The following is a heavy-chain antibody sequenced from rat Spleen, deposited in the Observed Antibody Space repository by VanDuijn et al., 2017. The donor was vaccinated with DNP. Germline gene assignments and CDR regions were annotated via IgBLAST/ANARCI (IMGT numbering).Heavy chain of an antibody. CDR2: ISYDGSST. J-gene: IGHJ2*01. CDR1: GFTFSDYY. Sequence: EVQLVESGGGLVQPGRSLKLSCAASGFTFSDYYMAWVRQAPKKGLEWVATISYDGSSTYYRDSVKGRFTISRDNAKSTLYLQMDSLRSEDTATYYCTMGYYSSYIFDYWGQGVMVTVSS. V-gene: IGHV5-7*01. D-gene: IGHD1-2*01. CDR3: TMGYYSSYIFDY.